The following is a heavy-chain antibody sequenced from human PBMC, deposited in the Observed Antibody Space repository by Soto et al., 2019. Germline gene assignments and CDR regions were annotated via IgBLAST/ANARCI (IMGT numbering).Heavy chain of an antibody. CDR2: ISYDGSNK. V-gene: IGHV3-30-3*01. Sequence: PGGSLRLSCAASGFTFSSYAMHWVRQAPGKGLEWVAVISYDGSNKYYADSVKGRFTISRDNSKNTLYLQMNSLRAEDTAVYYCARDKGIAAASYYYYGRDVWGQGTRVTVP. CDR3: ARDKGIAAASYYYYGRDV. J-gene: IGHJ6*02. D-gene: IGHD6-13*01. CDR1: GFTFSSYA.